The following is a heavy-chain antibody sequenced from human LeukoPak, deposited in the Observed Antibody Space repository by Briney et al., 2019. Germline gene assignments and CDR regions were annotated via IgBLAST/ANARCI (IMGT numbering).Heavy chain of an antibody. J-gene: IGHJ4*02. Sequence: SETLSLTCTVSGDSVSSYYWSWIRQLPGKRLEWIGCIYYSESATYNPSLKSRVTISLDTSKNQFFLKLSSATAADTAVYYCARKRSFDLWGQGTLVTVSS. V-gene: IGHV4-59*02. CDR1: GDSVSSYY. D-gene: IGHD3-9*01. CDR2: IYYSESA. CDR3: ARKRSFDL.